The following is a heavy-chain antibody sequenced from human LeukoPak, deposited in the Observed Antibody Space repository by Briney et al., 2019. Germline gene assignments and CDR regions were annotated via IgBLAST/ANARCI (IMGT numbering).Heavy chain of an antibody. J-gene: IGHJ6*03. D-gene: IGHD2-2*01. V-gene: IGHV4-61*02. CDR2: IYTSGST. CDR3: ARDGVVVPAAGYYYYYMDV. CDR1: GGSISSGSYY. Sequence: SETLSLTCTVSGGSISSGSYYWSWIRQPAGKGLKWIGRIYTSGSTNYNPSLKSRVTISVDTSKNQFSLKLSSVTAADTAVYYCARDGVVVPAAGYYYYYMDVWGKGTTVTVSS.